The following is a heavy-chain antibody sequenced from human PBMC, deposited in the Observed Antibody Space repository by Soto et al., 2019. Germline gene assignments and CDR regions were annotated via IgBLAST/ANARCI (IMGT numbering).Heavy chain of an antibody. Sequence: SETLSLTCTVSGGSISSSSYYWGWIRQPPGKGLEWIGSIYYSGSTYYNPSLKSRVTISVDTSKNQFSLKLSSVTAADTAVYYCARPPTHCSSTSCYAFDIWGQGTMVTVSS. CDR1: GGSISSSSYY. V-gene: IGHV4-39*01. CDR3: ARPPTHCSSTSCYAFDI. CDR2: IYYSGST. J-gene: IGHJ3*02. D-gene: IGHD2-2*01.